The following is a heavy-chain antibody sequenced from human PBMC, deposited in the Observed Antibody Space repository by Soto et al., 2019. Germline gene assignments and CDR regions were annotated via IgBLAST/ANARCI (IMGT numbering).Heavy chain of an antibody. V-gene: IGHV3-64D*06. CDR3: LKDLGVVAVTPLDY. Sequence: EVQLVESGGGLVQPGGSLRLSCSASGFTFSSYAMHWVRQAPGKGLEYVSAISGNGGNTYYADSVKGRFTISRDNSKNTLYLQMSSLRAEDTAVYYCLKDLGVVAVTPLDYWGQGTLVTVSS. J-gene: IGHJ4*02. D-gene: IGHD2-15*01. CDR2: ISGNGGNT. CDR1: GFTFSSYA.